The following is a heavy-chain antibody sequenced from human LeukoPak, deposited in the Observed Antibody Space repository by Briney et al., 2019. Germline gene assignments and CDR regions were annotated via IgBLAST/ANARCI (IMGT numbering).Heavy chain of an antibody. V-gene: IGHV4-34*01. CDR2: INHSGST. D-gene: IGHD3-9*01. Sequence: SETLSLTCAVYGGSFSGYYWSWIRQPPGKGLEWIGEINHSGSTNYNPSLKSRVIISVDTSKNQFSLKLSSVTAADTAVYYCVRGGVLRYFDWLAYWGQGTLVTVSS. J-gene: IGHJ4*02. CDR3: VRGGVLRYFDWLAY. CDR1: GGSFSGYY.